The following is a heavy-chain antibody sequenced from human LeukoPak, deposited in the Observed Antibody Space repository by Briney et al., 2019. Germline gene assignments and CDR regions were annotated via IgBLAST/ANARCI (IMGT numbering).Heavy chain of an antibody. CDR2: IYYSGTT. CDR1: GASISSYF. J-gene: IGHJ6*03. Sequence: PSETLSLTCSVSGASISSYFWSWIRQPPGKGLEWIGYIYYSGTTNYNPSLKSRIAISLDMSKKQFSLRMRSVTAADTAVYYCARSTSGYYSKHYYFYMDVWGKGTTATVSS. V-gene: IGHV4-59*01. D-gene: IGHD3-22*01. CDR3: ARSTSGYYSKHYYFYMDV.